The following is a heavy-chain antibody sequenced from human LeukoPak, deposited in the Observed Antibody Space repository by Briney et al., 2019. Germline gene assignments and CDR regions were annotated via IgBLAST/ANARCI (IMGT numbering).Heavy chain of an antibody. CDR3: AKDSDDSSGYLDY. J-gene: IGHJ4*02. CDR2: ISWNSGSI. D-gene: IGHD3-22*01. CDR1: GFTFDDYA. Sequence: GRSLRLSCAASGFTFDDYAMHWLRQAQGKELEWVSGISWNSGSIGYADSVKGRFTISRDNAKNSLYLQMNSLRAEDTALYYCAKDSDDSSGYLDYWGQGTLVTVSS. V-gene: IGHV3-9*01.